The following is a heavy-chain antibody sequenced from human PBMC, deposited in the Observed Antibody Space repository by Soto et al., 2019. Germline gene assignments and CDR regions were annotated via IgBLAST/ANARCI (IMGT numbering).Heavy chain of an antibody. V-gene: IGHV1-46*01. CDR2: INPSGGST. CDR3: ARAPTGIAAAGSGVDY. D-gene: IGHD6-13*01. J-gene: IGHJ4*02. CDR1: GYTFTSYY. Sequence: QVQLVQSGAEVKKPGASVKVSCKASGYTFTSYYMHWVRQAPGQGLEWMGIINPSGGSTSYAQKFQGRVTMTRDTSTSTVYMEPSSLRSEDTAVYYCARAPTGIAAAGSGVDYWGQGTLVTVSS.